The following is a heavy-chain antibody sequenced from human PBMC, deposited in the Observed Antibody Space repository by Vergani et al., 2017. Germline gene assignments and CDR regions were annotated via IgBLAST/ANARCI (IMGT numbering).Heavy chain of an antibody. D-gene: IGHD2-2*01. V-gene: IGHV3-30*02. J-gene: IGHJ4*02. Sequence: QVQLVESGGGLVKPGGSLRLSCAASGFTFSSYGMHWVRQAPGKGLEWVAFIRYDGSNKYYADSVKGRFTISRDNSKNTRYLKMNSRKAEDTAVYYCAKGDRHAPDCSSNNCDPRPGGYGSSSGGMHYWGQGTLVTVSS. CDR2: IRYDGSNK. CDR1: GFTFSSYG. CDR3: AKGDRHAPDCSSNNCDPRPGGYGSSSGGMHY.